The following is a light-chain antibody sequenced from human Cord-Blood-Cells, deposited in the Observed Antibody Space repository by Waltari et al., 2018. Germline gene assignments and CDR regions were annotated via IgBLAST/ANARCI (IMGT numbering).Light chain of an antibody. V-gene: IGKV2-28*01. J-gene: IGKJ5*01. CDR2: LGS. CDR1: QSLLHSNGYNY. Sequence: DIAMTQSPLPLPVTPGATASISCRSSQSLLHSNGYNYLDWYLQKPGQSPQLLIYLGSNRASGVPDRFSGSGSGTDFTLKISRVEAEDVGVYYCMQALQTPTFGQGTRLEIK. CDR3: MQALQTPT.